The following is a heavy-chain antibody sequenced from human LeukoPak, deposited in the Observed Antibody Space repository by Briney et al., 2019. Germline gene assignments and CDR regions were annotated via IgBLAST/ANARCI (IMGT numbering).Heavy chain of an antibody. D-gene: IGHD3-9*01. Sequence: KPSETLSLTCAVSGYSISSGYYWGWIRQPPGKGLEWIGSIYHSGSTNYNPSLKSRVTISVDTSKNQFSLKLSSVTAADTAMYYCASLTQRDGHLPNYFDYWGQGTLVTVSS. J-gene: IGHJ4*02. CDR2: IYHSGST. CDR1: GYSISSGYY. CDR3: ASLTQRDGHLPNYFDY. V-gene: IGHV4-38-2*01.